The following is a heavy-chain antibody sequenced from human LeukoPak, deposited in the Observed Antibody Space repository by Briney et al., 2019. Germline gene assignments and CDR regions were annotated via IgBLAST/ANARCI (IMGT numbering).Heavy chain of an antibody. D-gene: IGHD3-10*01. J-gene: IGHJ4*02. CDR1: GFTFSTCA. CDR3: AKGAITMVRGVNY. V-gene: IGHV3-23*01. Sequence: RPGGSLRLSCAASGFTFSTCAMGWVRQAPGKGLEWVSAISGSAASTYYADSVKGRFTISRDNSKNTLYLQMNSLRAEDTAVYYCAKGAITMVRGVNYWGQGTLVTVSS. CDR2: ISGSAAST.